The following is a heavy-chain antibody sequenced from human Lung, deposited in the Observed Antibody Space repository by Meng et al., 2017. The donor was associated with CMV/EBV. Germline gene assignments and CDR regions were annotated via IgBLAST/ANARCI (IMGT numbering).Heavy chain of an antibody. CDR1: FPFSSYS. Sequence: FPFSSYSMNWVRPAPGKGLEWVSSISSSSSYIYYADSVKGRFTISRDNAKNSLYLQMNSLRAEDTAVYYCARDSRVTIFGVVNYFDYWGQGTLVTVSS. CDR2: ISSSSSYI. D-gene: IGHD3-3*01. V-gene: IGHV3-21*01. CDR3: ARDSRVTIFGVVNYFDY. J-gene: IGHJ4*02.